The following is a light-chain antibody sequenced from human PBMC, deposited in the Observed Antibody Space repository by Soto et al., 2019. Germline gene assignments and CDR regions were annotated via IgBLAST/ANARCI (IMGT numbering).Light chain of an antibody. CDR1: QSLLHSNGYNY. CDR2: LGS. Sequence: DIVLTQSPVSLPVTPGEPASISCRSSQSLLHSNGYNYLDWFLQKPGQSPQLLISLGSNRASGVQEGFGGGGSGTVFTLKIRRGEAEDVGVYYCMQPLKGPKTFGQGPKVKI. CDR3: MQPLKGPKT. V-gene: IGKV2-28*01. J-gene: IGKJ1*01.